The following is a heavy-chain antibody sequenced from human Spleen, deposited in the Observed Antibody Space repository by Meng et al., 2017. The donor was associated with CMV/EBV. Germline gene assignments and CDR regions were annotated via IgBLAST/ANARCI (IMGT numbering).Heavy chain of an antibody. V-gene: IGHV3-43*01. CDR1: GFKFDDYT. CDR3: VRDMDV. J-gene: IGHJ6*02. CDR2: INWNGDST. Sequence: GESLKISCAASGFKFDDYTMHWVRQGPGKGLEWVSLINWNGDSTFYADSMKGRFTISRDNHKNSLYLQMNSLGAEDTAVYYCVRDMDVWGQGTTVTVS.